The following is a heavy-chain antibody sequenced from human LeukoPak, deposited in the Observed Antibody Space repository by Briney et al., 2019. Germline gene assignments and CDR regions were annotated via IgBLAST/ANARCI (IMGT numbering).Heavy chain of an antibody. CDR3: ARLGYGGPHGFDY. Sequence: PSETLSLTCVVSGGFISSSNWWSWVRQPPGKGLEWIGEIFDGGSTNYNPSLKRRVNISIDKSKNQFSLQLTSVTAADTAVYYCARLGYGGPHGFDYWGQGTLVTVSS. D-gene: IGHD4-23*01. V-gene: IGHV4-4*02. CDR2: IFDGGST. CDR1: GGFISSSNW. J-gene: IGHJ4*02.